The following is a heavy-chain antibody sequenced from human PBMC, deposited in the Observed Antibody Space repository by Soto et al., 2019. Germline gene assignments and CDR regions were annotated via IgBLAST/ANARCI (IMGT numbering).Heavy chain of an antibody. CDR3: ARDDATYCGGDCYLYFFHGLDV. J-gene: IGHJ6*02. CDR2: IIPMFGTA. CDR1: GGTFINHA. Sequence: QVQLVQSGAEVKKPGSSVKISCKASGGTFINHAFSWVRQAPGQGLEWMGGIIPMFGTADYSQKFQGRVTITADESTTTAHMELSSLRSDDSAVYYCARDDATYCGGDCYLYFFHGLDVWGQGTTVTVSS. V-gene: IGHV1-69*01. D-gene: IGHD2-21*02.